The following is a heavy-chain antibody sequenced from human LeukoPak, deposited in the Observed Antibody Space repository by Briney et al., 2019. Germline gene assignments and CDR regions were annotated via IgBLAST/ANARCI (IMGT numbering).Heavy chain of an antibody. CDR2: ISTSGTNT. D-gene: IGHD3-9*01. CDR1: GFIFRNFA. Sequence: GGSLRLSCEASGFIFRNFAMSWGRPAPGKGLEWVSSISTSGTNTYYADSVKGRFTIPRDDSRNTLYLQINSLRAEDTAVYYCAKELRYLNYGGQGTLVTVSS. J-gene: IGHJ4*02. CDR3: AKELRYLNY. V-gene: IGHV3-23*01.